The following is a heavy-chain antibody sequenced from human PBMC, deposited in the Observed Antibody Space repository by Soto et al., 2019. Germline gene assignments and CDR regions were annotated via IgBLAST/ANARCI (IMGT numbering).Heavy chain of an antibody. CDR2: IYYSGST. D-gene: IGHD6-13*01. CDR1: GGSISSGGYY. J-gene: IGHJ4*02. V-gene: IGHV4-31*03. CDR3: ARGRSWGAAASNSWRIDD. Sequence: SEILSLTCTVSGGSISSGGYYWSWIRQHPGKGLEWIGYIYYSGSTYYNPSLKSRVTISVGTSKNQFSLKLSSVTAADTAVYYCARGRSWGAAASNSWRIDDWGQGTLVTVSS.